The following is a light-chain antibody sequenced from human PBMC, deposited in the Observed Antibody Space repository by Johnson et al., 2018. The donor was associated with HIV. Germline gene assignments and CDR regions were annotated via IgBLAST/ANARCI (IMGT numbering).Light chain of an antibody. CDR1: SSNIGNNY. V-gene: IGLV1-51*02. CDR2: ENN. J-gene: IGLJ1*01. Sequence: QSVLTQPPSVSAAPGQKVTISCSGSSSNIGNNYVSWYQQLPGTAPKLLIYENNKRPSGIPDRFSGSKSGTSATLGITGLQTGDEADYYCGTWDSNVSGGLYVFGSGTRVTVL. CDR3: GTWDSNVSGGLYV.